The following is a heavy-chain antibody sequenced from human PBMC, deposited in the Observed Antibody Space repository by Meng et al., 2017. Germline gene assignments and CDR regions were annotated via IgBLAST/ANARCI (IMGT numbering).Heavy chain of an antibody. CDR3: ARAKDYYDRSGYYLEPYYFDY. Sequence: SVKVSCKASGGTFSSYAISWVRQAPGQGLEWMGGIIPIFGTANYAQKFQGRVTITADESTSTAYMELSSLRSEDTAVYYCARAKDYYDRSGYYLEPYYFDYWGQGTLVTVSS. V-gene: IGHV1-69*13. J-gene: IGHJ4*02. CDR2: IIPIFGTA. CDR1: GGTFSSYA. D-gene: IGHD3-22*01.